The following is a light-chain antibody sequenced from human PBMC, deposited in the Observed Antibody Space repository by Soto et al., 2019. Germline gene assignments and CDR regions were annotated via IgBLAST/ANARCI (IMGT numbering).Light chain of an antibody. CDR1: TSDVGGYNL. CDR3: CSYASSSSYV. CDR2: EGT. V-gene: IGLV2-23*01. J-gene: IGLJ1*01. Sequence: QSVLTQPASVSGSPGPSITISCSGTTSDVGGYNLVSWYQQHTAKAPKLLIYEGTQRPPGVSSRFSGSKSGNTASLTISGLQAEDEADYYCCSYASSSSYVFGTGTKVTVL.